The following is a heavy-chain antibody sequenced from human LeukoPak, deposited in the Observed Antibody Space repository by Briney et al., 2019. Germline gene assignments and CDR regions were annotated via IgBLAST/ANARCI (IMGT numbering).Heavy chain of an antibody. D-gene: IGHD2-2*01. V-gene: IGHV1-2*02. CDR1: GYNFTAYY. CDR2: INPNSGGT. J-gene: IGHJ4*02. Sequence: GASVKVSCKASGYNFTAYYMHWVRQAPGQGLEWMGWINPNSGGTNFAQKFQGRVTMTRDTSITTAYMELSRLRSDDTAVYYCAREIPCSSSSCLDYWGQGTLVTVSS. CDR3: AREIPCSSSSCLDY.